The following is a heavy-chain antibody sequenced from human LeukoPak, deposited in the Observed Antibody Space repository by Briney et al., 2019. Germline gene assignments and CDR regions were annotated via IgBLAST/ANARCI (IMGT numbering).Heavy chain of an antibody. V-gene: IGHV3-7*04. D-gene: IGHD1-26*01. Sequence: YDLDSVKGRFTISRDNAKNSLYLQMNSLRGEDTAVYFCARNLVMGATPDYWGQGTLVTVSS. J-gene: IGHJ4*02. CDR3: ARNLVMGATPDY.